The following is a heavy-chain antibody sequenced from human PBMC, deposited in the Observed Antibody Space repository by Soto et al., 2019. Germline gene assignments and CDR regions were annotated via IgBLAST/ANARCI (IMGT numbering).Heavy chain of an antibody. D-gene: IGHD4-17*01. J-gene: IGHJ1*01. CDR2: IYPGDSDT. Sequence: GESLKISCKGSGYSFTSYWIGWVRQMPGKGLEWMGIIYPGDSDTRYSPSFQGQVTISADKSISTAYLQWSSLKASDTAMYYCATLSYGGNSEIEYFQHWGQGTLVTVSS. V-gene: IGHV5-51*01. CDR3: ATLSYGGNSEIEYFQH. CDR1: GYSFTSYW.